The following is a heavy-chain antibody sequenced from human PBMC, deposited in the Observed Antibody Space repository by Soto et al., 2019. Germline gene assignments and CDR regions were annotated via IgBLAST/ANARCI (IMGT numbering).Heavy chain of an antibody. J-gene: IGHJ2*01. V-gene: IGHV3-23*01. Sequence: EVQVLESGGGLVQPGGSLRLSCAASGFTFSTYAMSWVRQAPGKGLEWVSGISGSGGSTYYADSVKGRFTISRDNSKKTRCLQMRSRSAEDAAGCCCEKGGAAAGLGYFGLWGRGWLVAGSS. CDR2: ISGSGGST. CDR3: EKGGAAAGLGYFGL. CDR1: GFTFSTYA. D-gene: IGHD6-13*01.